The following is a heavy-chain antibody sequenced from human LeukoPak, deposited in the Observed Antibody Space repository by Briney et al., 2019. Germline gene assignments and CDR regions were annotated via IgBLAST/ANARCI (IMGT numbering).Heavy chain of an antibody. CDR2: IYHSGST. Sequence: SETLSLTCAVSGGSISSGGSSWSWIRQPPGKGLEWIGYIYHSGSTYYNPSLKSRVTISVDRSKNQFSLKLSSVTAADTAVYYCAKDKDYYGSGSYYRWWGQGTLVTVSS. J-gene: IGHJ4*02. CDR1: GGSISSGGSS. CDR3: AKDKDYYGSGSYYRW. D-gene: IGHD3-10*01. V-gene: IGHV4-30-2*01.